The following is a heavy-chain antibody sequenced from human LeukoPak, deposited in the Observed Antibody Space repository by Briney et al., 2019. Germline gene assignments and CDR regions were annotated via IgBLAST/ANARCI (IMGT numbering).Heavy chain of an antibody. CDR2: INPNSGGT. D-gene: IGHD3-22*01. Sequence: ASVKVSCKASGYTFTGYYMHWVRQAPGQGLEWMGWINPNSGGTNYAQKFQGRVTMTRDTSISTAYMELSRLRSDGTAVYYCARDIRVTYYYDSSGYGPIDYWGQGTLVTVSS. CDR1: GYTFTGYY. CDR3: ARDIRVTYYYDSSGYGPIDY. V-gene: IGHV1-2*02. J-gene: IGHJ4*02.